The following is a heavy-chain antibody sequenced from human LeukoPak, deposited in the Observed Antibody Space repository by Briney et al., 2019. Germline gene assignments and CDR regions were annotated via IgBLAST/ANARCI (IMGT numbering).Heavy chain of an antibody. J-gene: IGHJ4*02. CDR2: IKQDGSEK. D-gene: IGHD6-19*01. V-gene: IGHV3-7*01. CDR3: ARLTGGWYPKNFDY. CDR1: GFTFSSYW. Sequence: PGGSLRLSCAASGFTFSSYWMSWVRQAPGKGLEWVANIKQDGSEKYYVGSVKGRFTISRDNAKNSLYLQMNSLRAEDTAVYYCARLTGGWYPKNFDYWGQGTLVTVSS.